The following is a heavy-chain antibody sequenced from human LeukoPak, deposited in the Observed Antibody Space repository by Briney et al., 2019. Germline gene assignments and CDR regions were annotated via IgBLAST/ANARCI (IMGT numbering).Heavy chain of an antibody. CDR2: ITDIGKNT. V-gene: IGHV3-23*01. CDR1: GFTFGNYA. Sequence: PGGSLRLSCAASGFTFGNYAMAWVRQSPGKGLEWVSCITDIGKNTYHTDSVKGRFTISRDNAKNTLYLQMNSLRAEDTAVYYCARGGRDYALKGAFDIWGQGTMVTVSS. D-gene: IGHD1-26*01. J-gene: IGHJ3*02. CDR3: ARGGRDYALKGAFDI.